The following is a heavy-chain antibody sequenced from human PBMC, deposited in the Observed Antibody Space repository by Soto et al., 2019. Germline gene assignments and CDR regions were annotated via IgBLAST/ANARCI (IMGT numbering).Heavy chain of an antibody. CDR2: INHSGST. J-gene: IGHJ3*02. D-gene: IGHD3-10*01. V-gene: IGHV4-34*01. CDR3: ARGRSRGRKTDAFDI. CDR1: GGSFSGYY. Sequence: SETLSLTCAVYGGSFSGYYWSWIRQPPGKGLEWIGEINHSGSTNYNPSLKSRVTISVDTSKNQFSLKLSSVTAADTAVYYCARGRSRGRKTDAFDIWGQGTMVTVSS.